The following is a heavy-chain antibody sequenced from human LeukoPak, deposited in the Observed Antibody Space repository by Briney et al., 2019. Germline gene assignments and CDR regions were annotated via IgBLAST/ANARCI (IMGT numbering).Heavy chain of an antibody. D-gene: IGHD6-13*01. V-gene: IGHV3-53*01. CDR3: AKDISSSWNYFDY. Sequence: GGSLRLSCAASGFTFSSYSMNWVRQAPGKGLEWVSVIYGGGDTYYADSVKGRFTISRDTSKNTLYLQMNSLRAEDTAVYYCAKDISSSWNYFDYWGQGTLVTVSS. J-gene: IGHJ4*02. CDR1: GFTFSSYS. CDR2: IYGGGDT.